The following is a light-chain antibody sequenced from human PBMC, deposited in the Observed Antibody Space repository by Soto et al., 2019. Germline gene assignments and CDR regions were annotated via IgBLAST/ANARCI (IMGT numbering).Light chain of an antibody. Sequence: EIVLTQSPGTLSLSPGERATLSCRASQSVRNTYLAWYQQEPGQAPRLLIYGASSRATGIPDRFSGSGSGKDFTLTISRLEPEDFAVYYCQQYDMSPWTFGQGTKVEIK. J-gene: IGKJ1*01. V-gene: IGKV3-20*01. CDR1: QSVRNTY. CDR2: GAS. CDR3: QQYDMSPWT.